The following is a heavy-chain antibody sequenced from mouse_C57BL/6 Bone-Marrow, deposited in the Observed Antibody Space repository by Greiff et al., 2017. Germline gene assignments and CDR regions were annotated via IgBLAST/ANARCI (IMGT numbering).Heavy chain of an antibody. CDR2: INPSNGGT. Sequence: QVQLQQPGTELVKPGASVKLSCKASGYTFTSYWMHWVKQRPGQGLEWIGNINPSNGGTNYNEKFKSKATLTVDKSSSSAYMQLSSLTSEDSAVYYCARYPFYYSNYYFDYGGQGTTLTVSS. CDR1: GYTFTSYW. J-gene: IGHJ2*01. CDR3: ARYPFYYSNYYFDY. V-gene: IGHV1-53*01. D-gene: IGHD2-5*01.